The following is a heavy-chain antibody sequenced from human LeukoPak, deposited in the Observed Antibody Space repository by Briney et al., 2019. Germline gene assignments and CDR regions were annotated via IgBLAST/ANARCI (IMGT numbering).Heavy chain of an antibody. CDR2: IYHSGST. Sequence: SETLSLTCTVSGYSISSGYYWGWIRQPPGKGLEWIGSIYHSGSTYYNPSLKSRVTISVDTSKNQFSLKLSSVTAADTAVYYCARGGRDIVLMVFDYWGQGTLVTVSS. CDR1: GYSISSGYY. CDR3: ARGGRDIVLMVFDY. V-gene: IGHV4-38-2*02. J-gene: IGHJ4*02. D-gene: IGHD2-8*01.